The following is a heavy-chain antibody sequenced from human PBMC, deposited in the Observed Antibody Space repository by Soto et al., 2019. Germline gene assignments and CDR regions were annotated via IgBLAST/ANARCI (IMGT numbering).Heavy chain of an antibody. Sequence: KAAETLSLTCTVSGGSISGHSWVWVRQPAGKGLEWIGHIYPSGSTSYNPSLRSRVTMSLDTSTNKIFLNLTSVTAADTAVFYCVRGRSYSVYDFWGQGTLVTVSS. CDR3: VRGRSYSVYDF. D-gene: IGHD5-12*01. CDR1: GGSISGHS. V-gene: IGHV4-4*07. J-gene: IGHJ4*02. CDR2: IYPSGST.